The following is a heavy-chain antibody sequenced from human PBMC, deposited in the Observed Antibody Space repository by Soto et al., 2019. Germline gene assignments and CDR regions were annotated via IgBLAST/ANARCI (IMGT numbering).Heavy chain of an antibody. D-gene: IGHD3-10*01. CDR1: GFTFSSYW. V-gene: IGHV3-7*01. Sequence: PGGSLRLSCAASGFTFSSYWMSWVRQAPGKGLEWVANIKQDGSEKYYVDSVKGRFTISRDNAKNTLYLQMNSLRAEDTAVYYCARDRFYVYYGSGSYSYYYYYGMDVWGQGTTVTVSS. J-gene: IGHJ6*02. CDR3: ARDRFYVYYGSGSYSYYYYYGMDV. CDR2: IKQDGSEK.